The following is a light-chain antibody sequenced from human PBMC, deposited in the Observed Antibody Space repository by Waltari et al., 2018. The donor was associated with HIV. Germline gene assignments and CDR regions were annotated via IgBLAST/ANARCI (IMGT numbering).Light chain of an antibody. Sequence: QAALTQPASVSGSPGQSIPISSTGTSSDVGNYNYVCWYQQHPGKAPKLLIYEVTNRPSGVSDRFSGSKSGNTASLTISGLQAEDEADYYCSSFRSTTTSILFGGGTKLTVL. V-gene: IGLV2-14*01. CDR1: SSDVGNYNY. CDR3: SSFRSTTTSIL. J-gene: IGLJ2*01. CDR2: EVT.